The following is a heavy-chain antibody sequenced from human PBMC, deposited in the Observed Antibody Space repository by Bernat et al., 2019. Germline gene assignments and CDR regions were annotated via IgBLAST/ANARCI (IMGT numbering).Heavy chain of an antibody. J-gene: IGHJ4*02. CDR3: ARDFVSGSSPSGY. D-gene: IGHD3-10*01. Sequence: QVRLVQSGGEVKKPGASVKVSCKAYGYTFTTYGINWVRQAPGQGLEWLGWISTSNGVTRCVEDLQDRITMTTDTSTSTAYLELRSLTSDDTAVYYCARDFVSGSSPSGYWGQGTLVTDSS. CDR1: GYTFTTYG. CDR2: ISTSNGVT. V-gene: IGHV1-18*01.